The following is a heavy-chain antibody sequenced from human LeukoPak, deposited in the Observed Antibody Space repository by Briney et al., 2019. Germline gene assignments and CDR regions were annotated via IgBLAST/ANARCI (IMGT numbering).Heavy chain of an antibody. CDR2: IYYSGST. D-gene: IGHD3-10*01. Sequence: SETLSLTCTVSGGSISSSSYYWGWIRQPPGKGLEWIGSIYYSGSTYYNPSLKSRVTISVGTSKNQFSLKLSSVTAADTAVYYCARDVWFGAGRTFDYWGQGTLVTVSS. J-gene: IGHJ4*02. CDR1: GGSISSSSYY. CDR3: ARDVWFGAGRTFDY. V-gene: IGHV4-39*07.